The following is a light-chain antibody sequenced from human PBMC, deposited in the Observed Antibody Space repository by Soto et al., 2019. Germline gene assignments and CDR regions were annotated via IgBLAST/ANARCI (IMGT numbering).Light chain of an antibody. CDR1: QSVSSK. J-gene: IGKJ1*01. Sequence: EIVMTHSPATLSVSPGERATLSCRASQSVSSKLAWYQQKPGQGPRLLIYGASTRATGIPARFSGSGSGTEFTLTISSLQSEDFAVYYCQHYSTWLWTFGQGTKVEIK. CDR2: GAS. CDR3: QHYSTWLWT. V-gene: IGKV3-15*01.